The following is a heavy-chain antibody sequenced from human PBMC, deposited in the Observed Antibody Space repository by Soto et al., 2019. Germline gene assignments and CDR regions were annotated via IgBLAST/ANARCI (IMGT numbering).Heavy chain of an antibody. V-gene: IGHV1-69*01. Sequence: QVQLVQSGAEVKKPGSSVKVSCKASGGTFNNHAIKWVRQVAGQGLEWMGGIIPIVGTSNYSQKVQGRVTITADESTRTAYMELGSLRSDDTAVYYCVRGQMSEMATILRDKGFETWVQRTLVTVSS. CDR3: VRGQMSEMATILRDKGFET. CDR1: GGTFNNHA. CDR2: IIPIVGTS. J-gene: IGHJ5*02. D-gene: IGHD5-12*01.